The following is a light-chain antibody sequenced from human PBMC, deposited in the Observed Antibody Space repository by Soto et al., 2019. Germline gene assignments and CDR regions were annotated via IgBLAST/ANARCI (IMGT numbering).Light chain of an antibody. Sequence: QSVLTQPPSASGSPGQSVTISCTGTSNDVGSYKYVSWYQQHPGKAPRLMIYEVSKRPSGVPDRFSGSKSGNTASLTVSGHQAEDEADYYCASYASKNSYVFGSGTKSPS. V-gene: IGLV2-8*01. J-gene: IGLJ1*01. CDR3: ASYASKNSYV. CDR2: EVS. CDR1: SNDVGSYKY.